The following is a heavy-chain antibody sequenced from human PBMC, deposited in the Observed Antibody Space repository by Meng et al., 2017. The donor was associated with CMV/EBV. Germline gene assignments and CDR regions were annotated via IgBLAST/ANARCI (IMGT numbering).Heavy chain of an antibody. V-gene: IGHV3-74*01. D-gene: IGHD5-24*01. CDR3: ARGQPDMATVYYYYGMDV. Sequence: GESLKISCAASGFTFSSYWMHWVRQAPGKGLVWVSRINNDGSSTSYADSVKGRFTISRDNAKNTLYLQMNSLRAEDTAVYYCARGQPDMATVYYYYGMDVWGQGTTVTVSS. J-gene: IGHJ6*02. CDR2: INNDGSST. CDR1: GFTFSSYW.